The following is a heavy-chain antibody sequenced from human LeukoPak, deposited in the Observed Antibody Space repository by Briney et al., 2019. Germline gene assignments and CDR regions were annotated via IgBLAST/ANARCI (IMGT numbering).Heavy chain of an antibody. V-gene: IGHV4-39*01. CDR1: GGSISSSSYY. CDR2: IYYSGST. J-gene: IGHJ4*02. Sequence: SETLSLTCTVSGGSISSSSYYWGWIRQPPGKGLEWIGSIYYSGSTYYNPSLKSRVTISVDTSKNQFSLKLSSVTAADTAVYYCARHSSMVRGVIFDHWGQGTLVTVSS. CDR3: ARHSSMVRGVIFDH. D-gene: IGHD3-10*01.